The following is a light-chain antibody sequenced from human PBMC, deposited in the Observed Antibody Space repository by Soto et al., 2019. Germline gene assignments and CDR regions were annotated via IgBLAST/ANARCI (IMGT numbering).Light chain of an antibody. CDR3: QTWGTGIRV. Sequence: QLVLTQSPSASASLGASVKLTCTLSSGHSSYAIAWHQQQPEKGPRYLMNLNSDGSHSKGDGIPDRFSGSSSGAERYFTISSLQSEDEADYYCQTWGTGIRVFGGGTKLTVL. J-gene: IGLJ2*01. CDR1: SGHSSYA. V-gene: IGLV4-69*01. CDR2: LNSDGSH.